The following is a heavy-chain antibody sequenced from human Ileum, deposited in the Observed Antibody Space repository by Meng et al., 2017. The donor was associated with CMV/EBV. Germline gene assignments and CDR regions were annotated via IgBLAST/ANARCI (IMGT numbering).Heavy chain of an antibody. CDR3: ARGRDFWWEMDY. V-gene: IGHV4-34*01. D-gene: IGHD1-26*01. J-gene: IGHJ4*02. CDR2: SSHSGNT. Sequence: QLQLHQWGAGLLKPSETLSLTCAVYSGSFSDFFWGWIRQPPGKGLEWIGESSHSGNTKYSPSLKSRVTISVDASKNQFSLNMRSVTAADTAVYYRARGRDFWWEMDYTGQGTLVTVSS. CDR1: SGSFSDFF.